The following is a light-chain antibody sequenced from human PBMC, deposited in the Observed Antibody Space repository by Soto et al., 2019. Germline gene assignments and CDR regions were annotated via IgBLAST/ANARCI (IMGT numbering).Light chain of an antibody. CDR1: SSDVGDYNF. J-gene: IGLJ3*02. Sequence: QSALTQPASVSGSPGQSITISCTGTSSDVGDYNFVPWYQQLPGKAPKLMIYEVSHRPSGVSNRFSGSKSGNTASLTISGLLAEDEAHYYCSSHTSSSIWVFGGGTKLTVL. CDR3: SSHTSSSIWV. CDR2: EVS. V-gene: IGLV2-14*03.